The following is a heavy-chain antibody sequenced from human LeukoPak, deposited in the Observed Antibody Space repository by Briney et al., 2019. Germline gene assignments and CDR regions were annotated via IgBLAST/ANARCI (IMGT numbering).Heavy chain of an antibody. Sequence: SETLSLTCAVYGGSFSGYYWSWIRQPPGKGLEWIGEINHSGSTNYNPSLKSRVTISVDTSKNQFSLKLSSVTAADTAVYYCARGRTTYYDYWGQGTLVTVSS. CDR1: GGSFSGYY. D-gene: IGHD1-1*01. J-gene: IGHJ4*02. CDR2: INHSGST. V-gene: IGHV4-34*01. CDR3: ARGRTTYYDY.